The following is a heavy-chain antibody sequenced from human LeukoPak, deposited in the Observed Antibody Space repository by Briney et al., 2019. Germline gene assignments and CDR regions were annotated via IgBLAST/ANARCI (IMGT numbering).Heavy chain of an antibody. D-gene: IGHD1-26*01. CDR2: ISRDGSYT. Sequence: PGGSLRLSCAASGFTLSRYWMHWVRHAPGKGLVWVSHISRDGSYTNYADSVKGRFTISRDNANNTLYLQMNSLRAEDTAVYYCSRDLRGADDYWGQGTLVTVSS. J-gene: IGHJ4*02. CDR3: SRDLRGADDY. CDR1: GFTLSRYW. V-gene: IGHV3-74*01.